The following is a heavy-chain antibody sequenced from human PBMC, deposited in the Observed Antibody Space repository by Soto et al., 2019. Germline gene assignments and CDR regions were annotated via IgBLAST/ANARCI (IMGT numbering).Heavy chain of an antibody. CDR2: IIPIFGTA. J-gene: IGHJ3*02. Sequence: SVQVSFKASRGPFSSYAISSVRHAPGQGLEWMGGIIPIFGTANYAQKFQGRVTITADESTSTAYIELRSLRSEDTAVYYCARGVVPAALGAFDIWGQGTLVTVSS. CDR3: ARGVVPAALGAFDI. V-gene: IGHV1-69*13. D-gene: IGHD2-2*01. CDR1: RGPFSSYA.